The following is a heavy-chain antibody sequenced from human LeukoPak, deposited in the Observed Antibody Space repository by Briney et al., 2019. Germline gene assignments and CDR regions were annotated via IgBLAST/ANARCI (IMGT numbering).Heavy chain of an antibody. CDR1: GGSISSGSYY. J-gene: IGHJ5*02. CDR3: ARGGIVVVPASWTGWFDP. V-gene: IGHV4-61*02. Sequence: SQTLSLTCTVSGGSISSGSYYWSWIRQPAGKGLEWIGRIYTSGSTNYNPSLKSRVTISVDTSKSQFSLKLSSVTAADTAVYYCARGGIVVVPASWTGWFDPWGQGTLVTVSS. D-gene: IGHD2-2*01. CDR2: IYTSGST.